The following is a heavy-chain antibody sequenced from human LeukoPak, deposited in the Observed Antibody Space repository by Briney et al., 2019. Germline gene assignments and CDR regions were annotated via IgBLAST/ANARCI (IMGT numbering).Heavy chain of an antibody. D-gene: IGHD6-13*01. Sequence: PGGSLRLSCAASGFTFSSYAMSWVRQAPGKGLEWVSAISGSGGSTYYADSVKGRFTISRDNSKNTLYLQMNSLRAEDTAVYYCAKSLGVAAAYYYGMDVWGQGTTVTVSS. CDR3: AKSLGVAAAYYYGMDV. V-gene: IGHV3-23*01. J-gene: IGHJ6*02. CDR2: ISGSGGST. CDR1: GFTFSSYA.